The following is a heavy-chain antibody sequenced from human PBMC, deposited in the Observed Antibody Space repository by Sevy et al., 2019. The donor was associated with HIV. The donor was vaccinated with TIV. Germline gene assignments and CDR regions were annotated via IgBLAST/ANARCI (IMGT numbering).Heavy chain of an antibody. CDR1: GFSFSSYD. CDR3: AREKVDTSMIFVEYYGMDV. J-gene: IGHJ6*02. Sequence: GGSLRLSCAASGFSFSSYDMHWVRQAPGMGLEWVAVIRYDGSNKHYGDSVKGRFTISRDDSKNALYLQMSSLRVEDTAVYYCAREKVDTSMIFVEYYGMDVWGQGTTVTVSS. D-gene: IGHD5-18*01. V-gene: IGHV3-33*01. CDR2: IRYDGSNK.